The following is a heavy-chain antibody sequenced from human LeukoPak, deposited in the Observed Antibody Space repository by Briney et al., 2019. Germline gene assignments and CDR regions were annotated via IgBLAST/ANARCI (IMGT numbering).Heavy chain of an antibody. CDR3: ATIPRIVGAITPFDY. Sequence: ASVKVSCKVSGYTLTELSMYWVRQAPGKGLGWMGGFDPEDGETIYAQKFQGRVTMTEDTSTDTAYMELSSLRSEDTAVYYCATIPRIVGAITPFDYWGQGTLVTVSS. CDR1: GYTLTELS. J-gene: IGHJ4*02. CDR2: FDPEDGET. D-gene: IGHD1-26*01. V-gene: IGHV1-24*01.